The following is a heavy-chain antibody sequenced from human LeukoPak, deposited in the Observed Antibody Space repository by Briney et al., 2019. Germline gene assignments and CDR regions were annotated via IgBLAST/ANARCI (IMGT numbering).Heavy chain of an antibody. CDR1: GFAFSSYA. V-gene: IGHV3-30*09. J-gene: IGHJ4*02. D-gene: IGHD2-2*01. CDR2: ISYDGSNK. Sequence: PGGSLRLSCAASGFAFSSYAMHWVRQAPGKGLEWVAVISYDGSNKNYADSVKGRFAISRDNSKNTLYLQMNSLRAEDTAVYFCGRVPYPVPAATLLSPHFDYWGQGTLVTVSS. CDR3: GRVPYPVPAATLLSPHFDY.